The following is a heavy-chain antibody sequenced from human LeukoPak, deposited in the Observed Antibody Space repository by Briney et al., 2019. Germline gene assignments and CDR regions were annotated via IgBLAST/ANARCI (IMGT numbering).Heavy chain of an antibody. J-gene: IGHJ3*02. V-gene: IGHV3-9*01. CDR2: ISWNSGSI. CDR1: GFTFDDYA. D-gene: IGHD2-8*01. Sequence: GGSLRLSCAASGFTFDDYAMHWVRQAPGKGLEWVSGISWNSGSIGYADSVKGRFTTSRDNAKNSLYLQMNSLRAEDTALYYCARNTYDAFDIWGQGTMVTVSS. CDR3: ARNTYDAFDI.